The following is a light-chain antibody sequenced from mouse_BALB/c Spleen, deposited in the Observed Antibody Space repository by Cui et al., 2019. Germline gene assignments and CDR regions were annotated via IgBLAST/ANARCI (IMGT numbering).Light chain of an antibody. CDR2: KAS. Sequence: DIQMNQSPSSLSASLGDTITITCHASQNIIVWLSWYQQKPGNIPKLLIYKASNLHTGVPSRFSGSGSGTGFTLTISSLQPEDIATYYCQQGQSYPWTFGGGTKLEIK. J-gene: IGKJ1*01. CDR1: QNIIVW. CDR3: QQGQSYPWT. V-gene: IGKV10-94*01.